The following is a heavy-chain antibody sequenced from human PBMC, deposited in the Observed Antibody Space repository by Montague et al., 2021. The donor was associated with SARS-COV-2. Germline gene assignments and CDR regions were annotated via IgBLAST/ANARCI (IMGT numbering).Heavy chain of an antibody. CDR2: INHSGST. J-gene: IGHJ6*02. V-gene: IGHV4-34*01. Sequence: SETLSLTCAVYGGSFSGYYWSWIRQPPGKGLEWIGEINHSGSTNYNPSLKSRVTISVDTSKNQFSLKLSSVTAADTAVYYCARGRTVTTFYYYYYGMDVWAKGPRSPSP. D-gene: IGHD4-17*01. CDR3: ARGRTVTTFYYYYYGMDV. CDR1: GGSFSGYY.